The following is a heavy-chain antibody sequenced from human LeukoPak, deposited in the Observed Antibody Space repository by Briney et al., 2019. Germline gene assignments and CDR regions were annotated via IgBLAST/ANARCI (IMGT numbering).Heavy chain of an antibody. J-gene: IGHJ4*02. D-gene: IGHD4/OR15-4a*01. CDR1: GFGFRDYY. V-gene: IGHV3-11*01. Sequence: GGSLRLSCAASGFGFRDYYFSWIRQAPGQGLEWLLFISASGNIIHYEDSVKGRFTISRDDAKNSVFLQMNSLKTEDTALYYCARHMVITPFDSWGQGTLVTVSS. CDR3: ARHMVITPFDS. CDR2: ISASGNII.